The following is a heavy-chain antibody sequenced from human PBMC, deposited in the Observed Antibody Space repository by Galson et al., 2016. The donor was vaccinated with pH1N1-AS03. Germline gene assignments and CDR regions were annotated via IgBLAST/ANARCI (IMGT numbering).Heavy chain of an antibody. CDR2: ISNDGSTT. CDR3: ARDRHDYGPDPFDI. Sequence: SLRLSCAASGFTFSGNGMHWVRQAPGTGLEWVSVISNDGSTTYYADSVKGRFTISRDNSKNTLYLQMNSLRTEDAAVYYCARDRHDYGPDPFDIWGQGTMVTVSS. V-gene: IGHV3-30*03. D-gene: IGHD4-17*01. J-gene: IGHJ3*02. CDR1: GFTFSGNG.